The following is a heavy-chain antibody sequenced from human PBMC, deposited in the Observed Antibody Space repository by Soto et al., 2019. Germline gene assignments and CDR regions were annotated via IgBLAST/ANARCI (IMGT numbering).Heavy chain of an antibody. J-gene: IGHJ4*02. V-gene: IGHV4-59*01. CDR3: ARVGGLAARTFDY. CDR2: IYYSGST. CDR1: GGSISDFY. D-gene: IGHD6-6*01. Sequence: PSETLSLTCTVSGGSISDFYWSWIRQPPGKGLEWIGYIYYSGSTNYNPSLKSRVTISVDTSKNQFSLNLRSMSPADTAVYYCARVGGLAARTFDYWGPGTPVTV.